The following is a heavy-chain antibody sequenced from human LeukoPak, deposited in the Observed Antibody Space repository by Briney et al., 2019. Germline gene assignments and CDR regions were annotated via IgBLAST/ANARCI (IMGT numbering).Heavy chain of an antibody. CDR1: GYTFTSYD. J-gene: IGHJ4*02. CDR2: MNPNSGNT. V-gene: IGHV1-8*01. CDR3: AGGIRYCSSTSCYRVDY. Sequence: ASVKVSCKASGYTFTSYDINWVRQAPGQGLEWMGWMNPNSGNTGYAQKFQGRVTMTRNTSISTAYMELSSLRSEDTAVYYCAGGIRYCSSTSCYRVDYWGQGTLVTVSS. D-gene: IGHD2-2*01.